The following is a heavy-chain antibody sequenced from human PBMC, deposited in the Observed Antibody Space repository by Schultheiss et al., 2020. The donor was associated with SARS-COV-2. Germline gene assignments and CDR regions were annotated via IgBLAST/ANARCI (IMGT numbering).Heavy chain of an antibody. CDR2: IIPIFGTA. D-gene: IGHD6-13*01. Sequence: SVKVSCKASGYTFTSYGISWVRQAPGQGLEWMGGIIPIFGTANYAQKFQGRVTITADESTSTAYMELSSLRSEDTAVYYCARGALYSSPNYYYYGMDVWGQGTTVTVSS. J-gene: IGHJ6*02. V-gene: IGHV1-69*13. CDR1: GYTFTSYG. CDR3: ARGALYSSPNYYYYGMDV.